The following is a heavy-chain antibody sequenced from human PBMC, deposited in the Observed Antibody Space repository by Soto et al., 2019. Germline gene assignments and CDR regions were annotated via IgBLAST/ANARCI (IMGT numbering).Heavy chain of an antibody. J-gene: IGHJ4*02. D-gene: IGHD1-1*01. CDR2: IIPIFGTA. CDR3: ARVLRRTGIRGSFDY. Sequence: ASVKVSCKASGGTFSSYAISWVRQAPGQGLEWMGGIIPIFGTANYAQKFQGRVTIAADESTSTAYMELSSLRSEDTAVYYCARVLRRTGIRGSFDYWGQGTLVTVSS. CDR1: GGTFSSYA. V-gene: IGHV1-69*13.